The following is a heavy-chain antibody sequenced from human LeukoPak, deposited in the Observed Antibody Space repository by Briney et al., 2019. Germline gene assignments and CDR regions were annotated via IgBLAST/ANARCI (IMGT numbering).Heavy chain of an antibody. CDR1: GYSFTSYW. J-gene: IGHJ4*02. CDR2: IYPGDSDA. Sequence: GESLKTSCKGSGYSFTSYWIGWVRQMPGKSLEWMGIIYPGDSDARYSPSFQGQVTISADKSISTAYLQWSSLKASDTAMYYCARHNYGSGSYYNHADYWGQGTLVTVSS. V-gene: IGHV5-51*01. D-gene: IGHD3-10*01. CDR3: ARHNYGSGSYYNHADY.